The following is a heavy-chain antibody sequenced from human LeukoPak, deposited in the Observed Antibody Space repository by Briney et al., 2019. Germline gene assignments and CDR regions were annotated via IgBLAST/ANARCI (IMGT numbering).Heavy chain of an antibody. CDR2: AYYSGST. J-gene: IGHJ5*02. CDR1: DGSISNYY. Sequence: PSETLSLTCSVFDGSISNYYWSWIRQPPGKGLEWIGYAYYSGSTTYNPSLESRVTISVDTSKNQFSLKLTAVAAADTAVYYCARNSAVATSRSWFDPWGQGTLVTVSS. CDR3: ARNSAVATSRSWFDP. V-gene: IGHV4-59*08. D-gene: IGHD6-19*01.